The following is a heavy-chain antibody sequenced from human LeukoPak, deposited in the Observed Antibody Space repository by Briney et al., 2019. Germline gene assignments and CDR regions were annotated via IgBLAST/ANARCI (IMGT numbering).Heavy chain of an antibody. Sequence: GGSLRLSCAAHAFIFSNACMKWVRQAPGKGLEWVGRVQGKTDGGTTDYAAPVEGRFTISRDDSKNTLYLQMNSLKTEDTVVYYCTTDRSCSGGSCYFAADYWGQGTLVTVSS. J-gene: IGHJ4*02. D-gene: IGHD2-15*01. CDR3: TTDRSCSGGSCYFAADY. CDR2: VQGKTDGGTT. CDR1: AFIFSNAC. V-gene: IGHV3-15*01.